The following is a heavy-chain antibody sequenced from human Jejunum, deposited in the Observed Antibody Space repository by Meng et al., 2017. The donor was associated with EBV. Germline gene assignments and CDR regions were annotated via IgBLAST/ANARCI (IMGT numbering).Heavy chain of an antibody. V-gene: IGHV3-33*01. Sequence: QVRLVGAGGGVVQPGGPWGFSCERSGFTFSSYGMNWVRQAPGKGLEWVAVIWSDGSNKYYADSVKGRFTISRDNSEKTLSLQMNSLRAEDTAVYYCARRGSGSYCFDYWGQGTLVTVSS. D-gene: IGHD3-10*01. CDR1: GFTFSSYG. CDR2: IWSDGSNK. J-gene: IGHJ4*02. CDR3: ARRGSGSYCFDY.